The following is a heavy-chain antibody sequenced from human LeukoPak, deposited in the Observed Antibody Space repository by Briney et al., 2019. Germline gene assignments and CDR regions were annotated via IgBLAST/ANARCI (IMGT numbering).Heavy chain of an antibody. D-gene: IGHD1-14*01. CDR2: IRYDGNNK. V-gene: IGHV3-30*02. CDR1: GFSVSSNY. CDR3: VKDNPLDY. J-gene: IGHJ4*02. Sequence: GGSLRLSCAASGFSVSSNYMSWVRQAPGKGLDWVAFIRYDGNNKLYADSVKGRFTISRDNSKNTLYLHINSLRAEDTAVYYCVKDNPLDYWGQGTLVIVSS.